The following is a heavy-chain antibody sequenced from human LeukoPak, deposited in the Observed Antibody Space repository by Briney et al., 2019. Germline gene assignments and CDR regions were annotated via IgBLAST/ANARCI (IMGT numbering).Heavy chain of an antibody. D-gene: IGHD3-10*01. V-gene: IGHV3-21*01. Sequence: PGGSLRLSCAASGFTFSGYSLNWVRQAPGKGLEWVSSIDTTSSSKHYADSVNGRFTISRDNAKNSLYLQMNNLRVEDTAVYFCASGHGSGTYFLAGTLDYWGRGTLVTVSS. CDR3: ASGHGSGTYFLAGTLDY. CDR1: GFTFSGYS. J-gene: IGHJ4*02. CDR2: IDTTSSSK.